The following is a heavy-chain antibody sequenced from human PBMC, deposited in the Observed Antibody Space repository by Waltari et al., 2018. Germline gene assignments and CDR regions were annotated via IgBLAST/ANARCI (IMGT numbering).Heavy chain of an antibody. V-gene: IGHV3-53*02. CDR2: IYRDGTT. CDR3: VREGGSGRAFDI. J-gene: IGHJ3*02. D-gene: IGHD3-10*01. CDR1: GFPVSRNS. Sequence: EVQLVETGGGLIQPGGSLRLSCSASGFPVSRNSMSWLRQAPGKGLEWVSVIYRDGTTYYTDSVKGRFTISRDNSMNTVYLQMNSLRAEDTAVYYCVREGGSGRAFDIWGQGTMVTVSS.